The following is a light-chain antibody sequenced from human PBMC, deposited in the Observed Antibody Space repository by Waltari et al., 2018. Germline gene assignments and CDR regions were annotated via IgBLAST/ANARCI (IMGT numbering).Light chain of an antibody. Sequence: DIVMTQSPLSLPVTPGEPASMSCRSSQSLLHSNGKKYLNWYLQKPGQSPQFLIYLGSNRASGVPDRFSGSGSGTDFTLKISRVEAEDVGVYYCMQALQTPRAITFGQGTRLEIK. V-gene: IGKV2-28*01. J-gene: IGKJ5*01. CDR1: QSLLHSNGKKY. CDR3: MQALQTPRAIT. CDR2: LGS.